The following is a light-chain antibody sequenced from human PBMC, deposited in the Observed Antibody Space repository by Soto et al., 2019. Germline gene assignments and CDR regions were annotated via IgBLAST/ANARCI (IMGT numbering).Light chain of an antibody. Sequence: QSVLTQPPSASGTPGQRVSISCSGSNSNIGSKYEYWYQQLPGTAPKLLMYRNNQRPSGVPDRFSASKSGTSASLAISGLQDEDDDDYYWAAGGNNLGGPAFGGGTKVTVL. V-gene: IGLV1-47*01. CDR1: NSNIGSKY. J-gene: IGLJ2*01. CDR3: AAGGNNLGGPA. CDR2: RNN.